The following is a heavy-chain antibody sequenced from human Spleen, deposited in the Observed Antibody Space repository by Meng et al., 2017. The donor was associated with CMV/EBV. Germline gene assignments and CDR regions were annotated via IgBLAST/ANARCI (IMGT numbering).Heavy chain of an antibody. V-gene: IGHV3-21*01. CDR1: GFTFSSYS. CDR3: ARGVVRDYDWFDP. CDR2: ISSSSSYI. J-gene: IGHJ5*02. D-gene: IGHD4-17*01. Sequence: GGSLRLSCAASGFTFSSYSMNWVRQAPGKGLEWVSSISSSSSYIYYADSVKGRFTISRDNAKNSLYLQMNSLRAEDTAVYYCARGVVRDYDWFDPWGQGTLVTVSS.